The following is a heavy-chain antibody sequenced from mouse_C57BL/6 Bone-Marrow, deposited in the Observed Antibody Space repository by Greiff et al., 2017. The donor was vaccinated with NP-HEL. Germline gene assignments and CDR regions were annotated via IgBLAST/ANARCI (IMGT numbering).Heavy chain of an antibody. CDR3: TRCEDWQDY. J-gene: IGHJ2*01. D-gene: IGHD4-1*01. CDR1: GYTFTDYE. Sequence: QVQLKESGAELVRPGASVTLSCKASGYTFTDYEMHWVKQTPVHGLEWIGAIDPETGGTAYNQKFKGKAILTADKSSSTAYMELRSLTSEDSAVYYCTRCEDWQDYWGQGTTLTVSS. V-gene: IGHV1-15*01. CDR2: IDPETGGT.